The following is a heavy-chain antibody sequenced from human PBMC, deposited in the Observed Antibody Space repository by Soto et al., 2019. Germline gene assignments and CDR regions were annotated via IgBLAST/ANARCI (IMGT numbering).Heavy chain of an antibody. D-gene: IGHD2-2*01. J-gene: IGHJ6*02. Sequence: QVPLVQSGAEVKKPGSSVKVSCKASGGTFSSYAISWVRQAPGQGLEWMGGIIPISGTANYAQKFQGRVTITADESTSTAYMELSSLISEDTAVYYCARSQGSSTSLQIYYYYYYGMDVWGQGTTVTVSS. CDR3: ARSQGSSTSLQIYYYYYYGMDV. CDR2: IIPISGTA. V-gene: IGHV1-69*01. CDR1: GGTFSSYA.